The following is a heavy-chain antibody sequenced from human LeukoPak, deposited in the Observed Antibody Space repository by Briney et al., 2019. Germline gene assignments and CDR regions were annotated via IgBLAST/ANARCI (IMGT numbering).Heavy chain of an antibody. Sequence: SETLSLTCTVSGASISSSSSCWGWIRQPPGKSLEWIGTVYYSGSTYYNPSLMSRVTISVDRSKNQFSLKLSSVTAADTAVYYCARGGTTVVTTVYFDYWGQGTLVTVSS. J-gene: IGHJ4*02. D-gene: IGHD4-23*01. CDR2: VYYSGST. CDR3: ARGGTTVVTTVYFDY. CDR1: GASISSSSSC. V-gene: IGHV4-39*07.